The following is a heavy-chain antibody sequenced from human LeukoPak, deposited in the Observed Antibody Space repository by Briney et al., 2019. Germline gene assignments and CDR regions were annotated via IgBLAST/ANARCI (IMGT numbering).Heavy chain of an antibody. J-gene: IGHJ4*02. CDR2: ISGSGGST. CDR3: AKDQGEAKITMVRGVMPDY. Sequence: GGSLRLSCAASGFTFSSYAMSWVRQAPGKGLEWVSAISGSGGSTYYADSVKGRFTISRDTSKNTLYLQMNSLRAEDTAVYYCAKDQGEAKITMVRGVMPDYWGQGTLVTVSS. V-gene: IGHV3-23*01. CDR1: GFTFSSYA. D-gene: IGHD3-10*01.